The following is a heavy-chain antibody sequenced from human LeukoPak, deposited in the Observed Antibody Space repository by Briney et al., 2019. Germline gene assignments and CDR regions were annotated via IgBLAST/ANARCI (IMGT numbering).Heavy chain of an antibody. CDR2: ISGSGGST. J-gene: IGHJ4*02. CDR1: GFTFSSYA. D-gene: IGHD6-13*01. CDR3: TREGITAAADY. Sequence: GGSLRLSCAASGFTFSSYAMSWVRQAPGKGLEWVSAISGSGGSTYYADSVKGRFTISRDNAKNSLYLQLNSLRGEDTAVYYCTREGITAAADYWGQGTLVTVSS. V-gene: IGHV3-23*01.